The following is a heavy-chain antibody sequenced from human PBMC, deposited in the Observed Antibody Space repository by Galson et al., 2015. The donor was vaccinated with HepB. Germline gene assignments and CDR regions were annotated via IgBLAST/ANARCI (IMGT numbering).Heavy chain of an antibody. CDR1: GFTFTSSA. J-gene: IGHJ3*02. CDR2: IVVGSGNT. V-gene: IGHV1-58*01. D-gene: IGHD5-12*01. CDR3: AAPELYSGYDLYAFDI. Sequence: SVKVSCKASGFTFTSSAVQWVRQARGQRLEWIGWIVVGSGNTNYAQKFQERVTITRDMSTSTAYMELSSLRSEDTAVYYCAAPELYSGYDLYAFDIWGQGTMVTVSS.